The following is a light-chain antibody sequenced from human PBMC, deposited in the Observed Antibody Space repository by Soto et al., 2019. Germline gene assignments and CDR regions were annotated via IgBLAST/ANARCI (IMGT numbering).Light chain of an antibody. V-gene: IGKV3-15*01. CDR2: GAS. Sequence: EIVMTPSPATLSVSPGERVTLSCRASQSVSSNLAWYQQKPGQAPRLLIYGASTRATGIPVRFSGSGSGTEFTLTISSLQSEDFAVYWCQQYNNWPLTFGPGTRLEIK. CDR3: QQYNNWPLT. CDR1: QSVSSN. J-gene: IGKJ5*01.